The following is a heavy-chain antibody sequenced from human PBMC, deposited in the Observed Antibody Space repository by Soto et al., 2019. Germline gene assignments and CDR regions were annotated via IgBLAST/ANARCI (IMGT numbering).Heavy chain of an antibody. J-gene: IGHJ6*02. CDR1: GYCFSDYN. V-gene: IGHV3-21*01. CDR2: ISRSSSYK. CDR3: ARVLLWFGEFSDYGMDV. D-gene: IGHD3-10*01. Sequence: EVQLVESGGGLVKAGGSLRLSCAASGYCFSDYNMNWVRQAPGKGLEWVSSISRSSSYKSYTDSVKGRFTISRDNAKNSLYLQMNSLRAEDTAVYYCARVLLWFGEFSDYGMDVWGQGTTVTVSS.